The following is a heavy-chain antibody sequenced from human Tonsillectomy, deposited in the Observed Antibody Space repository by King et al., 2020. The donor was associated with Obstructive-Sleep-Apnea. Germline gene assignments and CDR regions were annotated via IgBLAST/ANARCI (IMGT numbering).Heavy chain of an antibody. Sequence: QLVQSGTEVKNPGESLKISCKGSGYSFTSFWIGWARQVPGKGLEGVAAMYPGNSDIAYSPSFRGQFTISSDKSINTAYLQWSCLKASDTALYYCAIQRHYGSALENYWGQGTLVTVSS. V-gene: IGHV5-51*01. D-gene: IGHD3-22*01. CDR1: GYSFTSFW. CDR3: AIQRHYGSALENY. CDR2: MYPGNSDI. J-gene: IGHJ4*02.